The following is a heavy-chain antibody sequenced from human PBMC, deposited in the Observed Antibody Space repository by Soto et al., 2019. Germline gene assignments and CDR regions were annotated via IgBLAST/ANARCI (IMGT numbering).Heavy chain of an antibody. D-gene: IGHD2-15*01. CDR1: GGPFSSYA. CDR2: IIPIFGTA. Sequence: GASVKVSCQASGGPFSSYAISWVRQATGQGLEWMGGIIPIFGTANYAQKFQGRVTITADESTSTAYMELRSLRSEDTAVYYCARYCSGGSCPDLLAYYYYGMDVWGQGTTVTVSS. V-gene: IGHV1-69*13. CDR3: ARYCSGGSCPDLLAYYYYGMDV. J-gene: IGHJ6*02.